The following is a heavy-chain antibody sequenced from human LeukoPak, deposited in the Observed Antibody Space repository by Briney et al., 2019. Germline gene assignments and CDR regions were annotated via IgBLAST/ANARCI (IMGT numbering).Heavy chain of an antibody. J-gene: IGHJ4*02. CDR2: IYYSGST. D-gene: IGHD6-13*01. CDR3: ARASTYRSSWYYVY. CDR1: GGSISSYY. Sequence: SGALCLTCTVSGGSISSYYWSWIRQPPGKGLEWIWYIYYSGSTNYNPSLKSRVTISVDTSKHQFSLTLSSVTAADTAVYYCARASTYRSSWYYVYWGQGTLVTVPS. V-gene: IGHV4-59*12.